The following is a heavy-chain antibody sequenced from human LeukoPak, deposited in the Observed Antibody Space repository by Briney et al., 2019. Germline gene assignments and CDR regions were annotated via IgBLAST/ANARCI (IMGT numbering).Heavy chain of an antibody. CDR2: IKQDGSEK. D-gene: IGHD1-7*01. V-gene: IGHV3-7*05. CDR1: GFTFSSYW. CDR3: ARWVSYNWNYVVDY. Sequence: GGSLRLSRAASGFTFSSYWMSWVRQAPGKGLEWVANIKQDGSEKYYVDSVKGRFTISRDNAKNSLYLQMNSLRAEDTAVYYCARWVSYNWNYVVDYWGQGTLVTVPS. J-gene: IGHJ4*02.